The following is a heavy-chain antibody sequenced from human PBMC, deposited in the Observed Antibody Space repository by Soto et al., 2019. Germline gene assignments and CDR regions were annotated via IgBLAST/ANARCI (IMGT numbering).Heavy chain of an antibody. Sequence: QVQLQQWGAGLLKPSETLSLTCAVYGESFSGYYWSWIRQPPGKGLEWIGDINHSGSTNYNPSLKSQVTISVHTSKNQFSLTLSSVTAADTAVYYCASGGSSNLDYWGQGTLVTVSS. CDR1: GESFSGYY. CDR2: INHSGST. CDR3: ASGGSSNLDY. J-gene: IGHJ4*02. V-gene: IGHV4-34*01. D-gene: IGHD6-13*01.